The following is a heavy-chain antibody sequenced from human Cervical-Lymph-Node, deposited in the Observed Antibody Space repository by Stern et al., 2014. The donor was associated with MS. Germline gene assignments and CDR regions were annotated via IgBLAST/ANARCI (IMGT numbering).Heavy chain of an antibody. CDR3: ARDGILQTVDAFDL. J-gene: IGHJ3*01. CDR2: IIPIFDSP. CDR1: GGSLSSNP. D-gene: IGHD2-21*01. V-gene: IGHV1-69*06. Sequence: QVQLGQSGAEVKSPGSSVKISCKASGGSLSSNPVSWVRQAPGQGLEWMGGIIPIFDSPNYSQKFAGRLTIIADKSTSTTYMQLSSLRSEDTAIYYCARDGILQTVDAFDLWGQGTMVTVSS.